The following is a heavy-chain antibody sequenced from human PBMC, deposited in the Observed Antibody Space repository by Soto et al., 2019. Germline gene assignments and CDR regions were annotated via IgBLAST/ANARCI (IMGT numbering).Heavy chain of an antibody. CDR3: ASQDIVTNPLRGVYFDT. V-gene: IGHV5-51*01. CDR2: IYPDDSDA. D-gene: IGHD2-15*01. Sequence: PGESLKISFKASGYNFNRYWICWVRQMPVKGLEWMGLIYPDDSDARYSPSFQGQVTISADKSINTVYLQWSGLEASETAIYFCASQDIVTNPLRGVYFDTLGKGALVTVSS. J-gene: IGHJ4*02. CDR1: GYNFNRYW.